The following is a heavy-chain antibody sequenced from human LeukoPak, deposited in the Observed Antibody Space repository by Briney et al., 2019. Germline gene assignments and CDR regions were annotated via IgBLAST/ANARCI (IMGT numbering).Heavy chain of an antibody. Sequence: SGPMLVNPTQTLTLTFTFSGFSLNTRGVGVCWIRQPPGRALEWLAIIYWDDDSRYTPSPKSRRTLTKYPSNNQVILTMTHMDPVDTATYFCAHRKNYYDSSVFDNWGQGTLVTVSS. V-gene: IGHV2-5*02. D-gene: IGHD3-22*01. CDR2: IYWDDDS. CDR1: GFSLNTRGVG. CDR3: AHRKNYYDSSVFDN. J-gene: IGHJ4*02.